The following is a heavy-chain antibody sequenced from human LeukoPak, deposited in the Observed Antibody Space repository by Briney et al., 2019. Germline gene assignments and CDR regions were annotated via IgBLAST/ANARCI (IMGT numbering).Heavy chain of an antibody. CDR1: GGSISSSSYY. D-gene: IGHD3-10*01. Sequence: SETLSLTCTVSGGSISSSSYYWGWIRQPPGKGLEWIGSIYYSGSTNYNPSLKSRVTISVDTSKNQFSLKLSSVTAADTAVYYCAREGGYYLDYWGQGTLVTVSA. CDR3: AREGGYYLDY. J-gene: IGHJ4*02. CDR2: IYYSGST. V-gene: IGHV4-39*07.